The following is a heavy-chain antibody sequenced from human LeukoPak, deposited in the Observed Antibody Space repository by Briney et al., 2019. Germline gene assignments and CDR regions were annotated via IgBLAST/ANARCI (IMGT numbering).Heavy chain of an antibody. V-gene: IGHV3-23*01. J-gene: IGHJ4*02. CDR1: GFTFGSYA. D-gene: IGHD5-18*01. CDR2: ISGSGGST. Sequence: GGSLRLSCAASGFTFGSYAMGWVRQAPGKGLEWVSAISGSGGSTYYADSVKGRFTISRDNSKNTLYLQMNSLRAEDTAVYYCAGDLHSYGYWGQGTLVTVSS. CDR3: AGDLHSYGY.